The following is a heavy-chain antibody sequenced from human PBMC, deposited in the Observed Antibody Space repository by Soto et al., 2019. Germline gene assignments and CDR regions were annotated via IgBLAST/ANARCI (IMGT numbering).Heavy chain of an antibody. V-gene: IGHV1-69*06. Sequence: QVRLEQSGAEVKKPGSSVRVSCQASGGALTSYPIHWVRQAPGQGLEWMGVIDPIVDTSNLAENFKTRLTLTADTSTKTVYMDLTSLRSDDTAIYFCSTYPRPYKWTDIWVRGTQLTVSS. CDR3: STYPRPYKWTDI. D-gene: IGHD1-20*01. CDR1: GGALTSYP. J-gene: IGHJ4*02. CDR2: IDPIVDTS.